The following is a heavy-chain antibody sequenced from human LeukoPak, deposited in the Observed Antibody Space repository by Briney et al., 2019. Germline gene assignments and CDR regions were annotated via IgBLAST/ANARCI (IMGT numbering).Heavy chain of an antibody. V-gene: IGHV3-15*01. CDR1: GFTFSNAW. Sequence: GGSLRLSCAASGFTFSNAWMSWVRQAPGKGLEWVGRIKSKTDGGTTGYAAPVKGRFTISRDDSKNTLYLQMKSLKTEDTAVYYCTHRAHYYDSSGYSLPDYWGQGTLVTVSS. CDR3: THRAHYYDSSGYSLPDY. J-gene: IGHJ4*02. D-gene: IGHD3-22*01. CDR2: IKSKTDGGTT.